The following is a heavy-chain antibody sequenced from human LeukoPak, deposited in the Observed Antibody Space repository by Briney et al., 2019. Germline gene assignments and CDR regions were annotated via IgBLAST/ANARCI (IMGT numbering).Heavy chain of an antibody. CDR2: VYPSDSDSDT. V-gene: IGHV5-51*01. D-gene: IGHD3-10*01. J-gene: IGHJ4*02. CDR3: ARRDYYGSGRYWGAFDY. Sequence: GESLKISYKGSGYSFTSYWIGWVRQMPGKDLEWMGVVYPSDSDSDTKYSPSFQGQVTISADKSISTAYLQWSSLKASDTAIYYCARRDYYGSGRYWGAFDYWGQGTLVTVSS. CDR1: GYSFTSYW.